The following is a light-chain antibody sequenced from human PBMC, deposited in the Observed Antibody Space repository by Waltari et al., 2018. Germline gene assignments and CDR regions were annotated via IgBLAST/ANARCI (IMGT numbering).Light chain of an antibody. V-gene: IGLV1-36*01. CDR2: YND. Sequence: QSVLTQPPSVSEAPRQRVTISCSGCRSDIGRNAVNWYQQLPGNAPKLLIYYNDLLPSGVSDRFSGSKSGTSGSLAISGLQSEDEANYYCVEWDDSLNGPVFGGGTRVTVL. CDR1: RSDIGRNA. J-gene: IGLJ3*02. CDR3: VEWDDSLNGPV.